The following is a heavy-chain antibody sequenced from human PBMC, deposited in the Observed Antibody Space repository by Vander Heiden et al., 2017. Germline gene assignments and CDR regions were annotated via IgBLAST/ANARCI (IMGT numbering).Heavy chain of an antibody. Sequence: EVQLLDSWGGLVQPGGSLRLSCAASGFTFSSYAMSWVRQAPGKGLEWVSAISGSGGSTYYADSVKGRFTISRDNSKNTLYLQMNSLRAEDTAVYYCAKRDCSSTSCPFYYYYGMDVWGQGTTVTVSS. CDR3: AKRDCSSTSCPFYYYYGMDV. CDR2: ISGSGGST. CDR1: GFTFSSYA. J-gene: IGHJ6*02. V-gene: IGHV3-23*01. D-gene: IGHD2-2*01.